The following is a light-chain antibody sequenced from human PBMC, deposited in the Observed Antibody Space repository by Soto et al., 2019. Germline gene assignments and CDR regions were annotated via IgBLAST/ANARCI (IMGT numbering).Light chain of an antibody. CDR3: QQRINWPPRPLT. V-gene: IGKV3-11*01. Sequence: EIVLTQSPATLSLSPGERVTLSCRASQGISTYLAWYQQKPGQAPRLLVYDASNRASGIPARFSGSGSGTDVPLTISSLEPEDCAVYYCQQRINWPPRPLTFGGGTRVDIK. J-gene: IGKJ4*01. CDR1: QGISTY. CDR2: DAS.